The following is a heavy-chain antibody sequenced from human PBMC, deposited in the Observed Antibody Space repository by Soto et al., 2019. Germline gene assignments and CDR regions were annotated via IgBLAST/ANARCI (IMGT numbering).Heavy chain of an antibody. J-gene: IGHJ2*01. Sequence: QVQLVESGGGVVQPGRSLRLSCAASGFTFSSYAMHWVRQAPGKGLEWVAVISYDGSNKYYADSMKGRFTISRDNSKNTLYLQMNSLRAEDTAVYYCARGGYYYDSSGYHFDLWGRGTLVTVSS. CDR2: ISYDGSNK. CDR3: ARGGYYYDSSGYHFDL. D-gene: IGHD3-22*01. V-gene: IGHV3-30-3*01. CDR1: GFTFSSYA.